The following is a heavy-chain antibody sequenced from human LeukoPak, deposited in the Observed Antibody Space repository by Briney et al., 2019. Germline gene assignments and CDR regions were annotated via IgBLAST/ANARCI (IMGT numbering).Heavy chain of an antibody. CDR1: GFTFSSYA. D-gene: IGHD3-9*01. CDR3: AKQSPPYILTGYGVDPDYGIDV. J-gene: IGHJ6*02. CDR2: IGGSGGST. V-gene: IGHV3-23*01. Sequence: PGASLRLSCAASGFTFSSYAMSWVRQAPGKGLEWVSAIGGSGGSTYYADSVKGRFTISRDNSKNTLYLQMNSLRAEDTAVYYCAKQSPPYILTGYGVDPDYGIDVWGQGTTVTVSS.